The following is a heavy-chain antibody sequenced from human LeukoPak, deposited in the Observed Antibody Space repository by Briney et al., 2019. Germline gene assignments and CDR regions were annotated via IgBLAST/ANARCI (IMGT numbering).Heavy chain of an antibody. D-gene: IGHD3-22*01. CDR2: IYYSGST. CDR1: GASISRYY. CDR3: ASGWDYYDSSGSFDH. V-gene: IGHV4-59*08. Sequence: PSETLSLTCTVSGASISRYYWSWIRQPPGKGLEWIGYIYYSGSTNYNPSLKIRVTISVDTPKNQFALKLNSVTAADTAVYYCASGWDYYDSSGSFDHWGQGTLVTVSS. J-gene: IGHJ4*02.